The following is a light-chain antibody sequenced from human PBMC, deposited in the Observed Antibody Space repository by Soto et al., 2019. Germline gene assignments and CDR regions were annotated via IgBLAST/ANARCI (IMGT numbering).Light chain of an antibody. CDR3: QQYATSPPMYT. Sequence: EIVLTQSPGTLSLSPGEGATLSCRASQSVTSGYLGWYQQKPGQAPRLLIYGASSRATGISDRFSGSGSGTDFTLTISRLEPEDFAGYYCQQYATSPPMYTFGQGTKVEIK. CDR2: GAS. J-gene: IGKJ2*01. V-gene: IGKV3-20*01. CDR1: QSVTSGY.